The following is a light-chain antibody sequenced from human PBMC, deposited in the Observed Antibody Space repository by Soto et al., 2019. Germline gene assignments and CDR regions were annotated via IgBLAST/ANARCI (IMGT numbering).Light chain of an antibody. V-gene: IGKV1-33*01. CDR2: DAS. Sequence: DIQMTQSPSSLSASVGDRVTITCQASQDIGNNLNWYQQKPGRAPNLLIYDASNLETGVPSRFSGGGSGRDFTFTISTLQPEDIATYYCQHYDNLPGYTFGQGTKLEIK. CDR3: QHYDNLPGYT. J-gene: IGKJ2*01. CDR1: QDIGNN.